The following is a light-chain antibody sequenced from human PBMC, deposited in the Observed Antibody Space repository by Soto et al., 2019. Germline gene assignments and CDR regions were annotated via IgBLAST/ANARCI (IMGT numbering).Light chain of an antibody. J-gene: IGKJ1*01. CDR1: QSVSSSY. CDR2: GAS. V-gene: IGKV3-20*01. Sequence: EIVLTQSPGTLSLSPGERATLSCRASQSVSSSYLAWYQQKHGQAPRLLIYGASNRATGIPDRFSGSGSGTDFTLTISRLEPEDFAVYYCQQYGSSPQTFGQGTKVAVK. CDR3: QQYGSSPQT.